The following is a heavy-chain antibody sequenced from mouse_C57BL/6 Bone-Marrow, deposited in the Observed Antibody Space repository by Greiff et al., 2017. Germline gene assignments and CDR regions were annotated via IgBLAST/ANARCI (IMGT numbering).Heavy chain of an antibody. V-gene: IGHV1-64*01. CDR1: GYTFTSYW. Sequence: QVQLQQPGAELVKPGASVKLSCKASGYTFTSYWMHWVKQRPGQGLEWIGMIHPNSGSTNYNEKFKSKATLTVDKSSSTAYMQLSSLTSEDSAVYYCASEGGIRQLRLSFAYWGKGTLFTVSA. CDR3: ASEGGIRQLRLSFAY. CDR2: IHPNSGST. D-gene: IGHD3-2*02. J-gene: IGHJ3*01.